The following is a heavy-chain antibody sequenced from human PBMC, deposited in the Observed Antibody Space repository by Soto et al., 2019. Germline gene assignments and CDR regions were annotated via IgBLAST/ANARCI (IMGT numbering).Heavy chain of an antibody. CDR1: GGSFSGYY. Sequence: PSETLSLTCAVYGGSFSGYYWSWIRQPPGKGLEWIGEINHSGSTNYNPSLKSRVTISVDTSKNQFSLKLSSVTAADTAVYYCARAGGSGLYYYYYGMDVWGQGTTVTVSS. V-gene: IGHV4-34*01. CDR2: INHSGST. CDR3: ARAGGSGLYYYYYGMDV. D-gene: IGHD3-10*01. J-gene: IGHJ6*02.